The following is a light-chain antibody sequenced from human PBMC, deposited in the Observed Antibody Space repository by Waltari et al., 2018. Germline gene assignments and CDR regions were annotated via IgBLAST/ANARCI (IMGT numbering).Light chain of an antibody. CDR2: LNSDGSH. Sequence: QLVLTQSPSASASLGASVKLTCTPSSGHSSYAIASHQQQPEKGPRYLMKLNSDGSHSKGDGIPDRFSGSSSGAERYLTISSLQSEDEADYYCQTWGTGIHVVFGGGTKLTVL. CDR1: SGHSSYA. V-gene: IGLV4-69*01. J-gene: IGLJ2*01. CDR3: QTWGTGIHVV.